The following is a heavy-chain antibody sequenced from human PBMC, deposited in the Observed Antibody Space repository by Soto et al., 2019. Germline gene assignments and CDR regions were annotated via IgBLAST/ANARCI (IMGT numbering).Heavy chain of an antibody. CDR1: GGSIISSSYY. V-gene: IGHV4-39*01. Sequence: QLQLQESGPGLVKPSETLSFTCTVSGGSIISSSYYWGWIRQPPGKGLECIGTIYNSRATYYNPSLKSRVTITADTSKTQFSLKLSSGTAADTAVYYCASPVDFGGNSGHAFDICGQGTTVTVTS. J-gene: IGHJ3*02. CDR3: ASPVDFGGNSGHAFDI. D-gene: IGHD4-17*01. CDR2: IYNSRAT.